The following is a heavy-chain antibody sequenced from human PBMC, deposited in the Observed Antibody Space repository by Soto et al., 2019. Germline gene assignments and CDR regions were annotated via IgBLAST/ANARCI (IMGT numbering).Heavy chain of an antibody. V-gene: IGHV4-4*07. J-gene: IGHJ4*02. Sequence: QFEMEESGPGLLKPSETLSLTCTVSGGSVSSQYWSWIRQPAGKGLEWIGRIYNGGIPLIHPSLESRVAVSLDTSKNQFSLTLSSVTAADTATYYCASQDYDKSVYYFDYWGRGTLVTVSS. D-gene: IGHD3-22*01. CDR2: IYNGGIP. CDR3: ASQDYDKSVYYFDY. CDR1: GGSVSSQY.